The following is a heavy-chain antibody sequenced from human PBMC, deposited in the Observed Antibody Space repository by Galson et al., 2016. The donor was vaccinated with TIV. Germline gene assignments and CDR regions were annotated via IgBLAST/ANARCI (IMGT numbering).Heavy chain of an antibody. CDR2: ISYAGTHQ. Sequence: SLRLSCAASGFTFINYAMHWVRQAPDKGLEWVAVISYAGTHQYYADSVEGRFSISRDNSKNTLYLHMDSLRAEDTAVYFCARDSSGYGSFDYWGQGTLVTVSS. CDR1: GFTFINYA. J-gene: IGHJ4*02. V-gene: IGHV3-30*04. CDR3: ARDSSGYGSFDY. D-gene: IGHD5-12*01.